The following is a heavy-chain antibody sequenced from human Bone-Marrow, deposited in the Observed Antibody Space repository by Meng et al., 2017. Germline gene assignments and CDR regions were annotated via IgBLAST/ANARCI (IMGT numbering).Heavy chain of an antibody. J-gene: IGHJ4*02. CDR3: ARDEDISAAGKLFGDY. D-gene: IGHD6-13*01. CDR2: IIPIFGTA. CDR1: GGTFSSYA. V-gene: IGHV1-69*05. Sequence: VQLVLVGAGVKTPGSWVKVSGNAYGGTFSSYAITWVRQAPGQGLEWMGGIIPIFGTANYAQKFQGRVTITTDESTSTAYMELSSLRSEDTAVYYCARDEDISAAGKLFGDYWGQGTLVTVSS.